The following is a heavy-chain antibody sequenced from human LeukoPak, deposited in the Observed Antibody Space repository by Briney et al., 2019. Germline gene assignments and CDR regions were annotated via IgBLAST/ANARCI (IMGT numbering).Heavy chain of an antibody. V-gene: IGHV3-48*01. Sequence: GGSLRLSCAASGFTFTSYNMNWVRQAPGKGLEWVSYISTSGSTIYYADSVKGRFTISRDNAKNSLYLQMNSLRAEDTAVYYCAKATAGYCSGGSCYSYYYMDVWGKGTTVTISS. CDR3: AKATAGYCSGGSCYSYYYMDV. CDR1: GFTFTSYN. J-gene: IGHJ6*03. CDR2: ISTSGSTI. D-gene: IGHD2-15*01.